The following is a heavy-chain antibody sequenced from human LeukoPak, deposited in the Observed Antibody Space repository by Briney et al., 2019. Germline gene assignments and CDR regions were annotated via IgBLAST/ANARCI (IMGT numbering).Heavy chain of an antibody. J-gene: IGHJ4*02. V-gene: IGHV3-23*01. D-gene: IGHD6-6*01. CDR3: AKEAHVKLVRWGGADY. CDR2: ISASAGNT. Sequence: PGGSLRLSCAASGFTFSSYSMNWVRQAPGKGLEWVSAISASAGNTFYADSVKGRFTISRDNSKNTLYLQMNSLRAEDTAVYYCAKEAHVKLVRWGGADYWGQGTLVTVSS. CDR1: GFTFSSYS.